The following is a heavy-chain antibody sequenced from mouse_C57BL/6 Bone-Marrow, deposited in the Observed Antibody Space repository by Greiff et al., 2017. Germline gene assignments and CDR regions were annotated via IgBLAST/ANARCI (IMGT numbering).Heavy chain of an antibody. CDR2: INPNNGGT. CDR1: GYTFTDYN. Sequence: EVQLLESGPELVKPGASVKMSCKASGYTFTDYNMHWVKQSHGKSLEWIGYINPNNGGTSYNQKFKGKATLTVNKSSSTAYMELRSLTSEDSAVYYWANDLLWLRRYYYAMDYWGQGTSVTVSS. D-gene: IGHD2-2*01. V-gene: IGHV1-22*01. CDR3: ANDLLWLRRYYYAMDY. J-gene: IGHJ4*01.